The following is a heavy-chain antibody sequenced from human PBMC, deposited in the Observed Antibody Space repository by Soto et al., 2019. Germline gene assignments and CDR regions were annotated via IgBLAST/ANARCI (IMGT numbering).Heavy chain of an antibody. CDR3: AKDKERGGYDSDFDS. CDR1: GFTFGTYG. D-gene: IGHD3-3*01. CDR2: ITNGNT. Sequence: EVQLLESGGGLIQPGGSLRLSCAASGFTFGTYGMGWVRQAPGKGLEWVSTITNGNTYYAASAKGRFTISRDNSKNTLYLQMSSLRAEDTALYYCAKDKERGGYDSDFDSWGQGTLVTVSS. J-gene: IGHJ4*02. V-gene: IGHV3-23*01.